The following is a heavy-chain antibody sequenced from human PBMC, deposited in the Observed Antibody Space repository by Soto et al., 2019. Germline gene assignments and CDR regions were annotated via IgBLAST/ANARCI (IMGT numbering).Heavy chain of an antibody. CDR3: ARGGYSVVGATGS. Sequence: QVQLVQSGAEVKMPGASVKVSCKASGYTFTDYGINWVRQATGQGLEWMGWMNPKSGDTVYAQKFQGRVSMTRATSRSTAYMELNSLKSEDPAAYYWARGGYSVVGATGSWGQGTLVTVSS. V-gene: IGHV1-8*01. CDR2: MNPKSGDT. J-gene: IGHJ5*02. D-gene: IGHD1-26*01. CDR1: GYTFTDYG.